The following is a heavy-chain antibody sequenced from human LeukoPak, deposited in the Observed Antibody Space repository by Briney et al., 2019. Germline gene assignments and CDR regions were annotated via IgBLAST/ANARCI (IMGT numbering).Heavy chain of an antibody. Sequence: ASVKVSCKASGYTFTSYYMHWVRQAPGQGLEWMGIINPSGGSTSYAQKFQGRVTMTTDTSTSTAYMELRSLRPDDTAVYYCARDGYGSGKGYFDYWGQGTLVTVSS. CDR3: ARDGYGSGKGYFDY. D-gene: IGHD3-10*01. CDR1: GYTFTSYY. J-gene: IGHJ4*02. V-gene: IGHV1-46*01. CDR2: INPSGGST.